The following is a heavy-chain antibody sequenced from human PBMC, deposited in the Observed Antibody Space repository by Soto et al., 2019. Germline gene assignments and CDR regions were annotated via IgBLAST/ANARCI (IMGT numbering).Heavy chain of an antibody. CDR3: AHRVLRAVFGLVTTTAIYFDF. J-gene: IGHJ4*02. D-gene: IGHD3-3*01. V-gene: IGHV2-5*02. Sequence: QITLNESGPTVVKPTETLTLTCTFSGFSLTTSGVGVGWVRQSPVKAPEWLAFIYWDDDKRYSTSLKIRLTITKDTSKNPVVLTMANVDPADTATYYCAHRVLRAVFGLVTTTAIYFDFWGQGTPVVVSS. CDR2: IYWDDDK. CDR1: GFSLTTSGVG.